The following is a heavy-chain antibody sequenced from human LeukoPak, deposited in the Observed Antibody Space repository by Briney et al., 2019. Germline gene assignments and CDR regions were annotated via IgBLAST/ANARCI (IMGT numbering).Heavy chain of an antibody. CDR3: AATVSPHHYYYYYMDV. D-gene: IGHD4-11*01. Sequence: SETLSLTCTVSGGSISSYYWSWIRQPPGKGLEWIGYIYYSGSTNYNPSLKSRVTISVDMSKNQFSLKLSSVTAADTAVYYCAATVSPHHYYYYYMDVWGKGTTVTVSS. CDR1: GGSISSYY. J-gene: IGHJ6*03. V-gene: IGHV4-59*01. CDR2: IYYSGST.